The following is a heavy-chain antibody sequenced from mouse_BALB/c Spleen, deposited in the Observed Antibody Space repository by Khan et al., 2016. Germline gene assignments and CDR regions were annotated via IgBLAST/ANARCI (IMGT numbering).Heavy chain of an antibody. CDR2: ISYDGSN. CDR3: ARDGYRYDGGYYYAMDY. V-gene: IGHV3-6*02. J-gene: IGHJ4*01. Sequence: EVQLQESGPGLVKPSQSLSLTCSVTGYSITSGYYWNWIRQFPGNKLEWMGYISYDGSNNYNPYLKNRISITRDTSKNQFFLKLNSVTTEDTATYYCARDGYRYDGGYYYAMDYWGQGTSVTVSS. D-gene: IGHD2-14*01. CDR1: GYSITSGYY.